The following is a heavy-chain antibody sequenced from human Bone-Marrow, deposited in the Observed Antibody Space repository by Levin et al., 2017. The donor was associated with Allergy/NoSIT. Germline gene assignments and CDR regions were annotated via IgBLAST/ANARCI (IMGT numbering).Heavy chain of an antibody. CDR1: GFTFSSYA. CDR3: AKLVSGTRFDY. J-gene: IGHJ4*02. V-gene: IGHV3-23*01. D-gene: IGHD6-25*01. CDR2: ISGSGRST. Sequence: SCAASGFTFSSYAMSWVRQAPGKGLEWVSAISGSGRSTYYADSVKGRFTISRDNSKNTLYLQMNSLRAEDTAVYYCAKLVSGTRFDYWGQGTLVTVSS.